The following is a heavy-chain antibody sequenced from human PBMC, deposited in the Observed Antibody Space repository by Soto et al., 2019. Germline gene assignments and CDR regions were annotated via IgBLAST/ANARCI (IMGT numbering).Heavy chain of an antibody. J-gene: IGHJ6*02. CDR2: LIPIFGAQ. Sequence: SVKVSCKASGGTFSTYAISWVRQAPGQGLEWMGGLIPIFGAQNYARKFQGRVTIIADESSTTTYMELRSLRSEDTAVYYCARDGSRSSTYYNYGMDVWGQGTTVTVSS. V-gene: IGHV1-69*13. D-gene: IGHD6-6*01. CDR1: GGTFSTYA. CDR3: ARDGSRSSTYYNYGMDV.